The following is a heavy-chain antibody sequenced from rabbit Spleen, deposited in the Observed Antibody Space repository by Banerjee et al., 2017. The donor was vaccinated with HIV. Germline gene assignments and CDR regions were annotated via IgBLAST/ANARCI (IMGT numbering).Heavy chain of an antibody. V-gene: IGHV1S45*01. CDR1: GFSFSSSYW. J-gene: IGHJ4*01. D-gene: IGHD2-1*01. Sequence: EESGGDLVQPEGSLTLTCTVSGFSFSSSYWICWVRQAPGKGLEWIACIYAGSSGNTYYASWAKGRFTISKSSSTTVTLQMTSLTAADTATYFCARGSATMTMVITGFYFNLWGQGTLVTVS. CDR3: ARGSATMTMVITGFYFNL. CDR2: IYAGSSGNT.